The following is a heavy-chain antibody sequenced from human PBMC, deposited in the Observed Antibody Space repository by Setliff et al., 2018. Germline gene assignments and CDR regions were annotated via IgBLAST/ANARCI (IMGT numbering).Heavy chain of an antibody. D-gene: IGHD6-13*01. V-gene: IGHV4-38-2*01. CDR3: ARSAGYSGSWYNYYYGMDV. J-gene: IGHJ6*02. CDR1: GYSISSGYY. CDR2: IYHSGST. Sequence: SETLSLTCAVSGYSISSGYYWGWIRQPPGKGLEWIGSIYHSGSTYYNPSLKSRVTISVDTSKNQFSLKLSSVTAADTAVYYCARSAGYSGSWYNYYYGMDVWGQGTTVTVSS.